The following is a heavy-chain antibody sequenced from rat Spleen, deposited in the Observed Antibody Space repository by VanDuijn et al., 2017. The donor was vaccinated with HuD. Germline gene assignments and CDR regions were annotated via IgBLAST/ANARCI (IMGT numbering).Heavy chain of an antibody. J-gene: IGHJ1*01. CDR2: ISTSGGST. CDR1: GFTFSSFP. D-gene: IGHD1-9*01. Sequence: EVQLVESGGGLVQPGRSMKLSCAASGFTFSSFPMAWVRQAPTKGLEWVATISTSGGSTYYRDSVKGRFTISRDNAKSTLYLQMNSLRSEDTATYYCARHTYYGYNPHWYFDFWGPGTMVTVSS. CDR3: ARHTYYGYNPHWYFDF. V-gene: IGHV5-46*01.